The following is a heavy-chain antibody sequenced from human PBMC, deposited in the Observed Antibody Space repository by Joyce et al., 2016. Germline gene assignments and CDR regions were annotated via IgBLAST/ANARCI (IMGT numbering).Heavy chain of an antibody. J-gene: IGHJ5*02. Sequence: QVQLVESGGGVVQPGRSLRLSCAASGFSFSRNGMQWVRQAPGKGLEWVATIWYDENSKYYADSVKGRFTISRDNSNNTRYLHMNNLRAEDTAVYYCARSRITWYNWFDPWGQGTLVTVSS. V-gene: IGHV3-33*01. CDR2: IWYDENSK. CDR1: GFSFSRNG. CDR3: ARSRITWYNWFDP. D-gene: IGHD6-13*01.